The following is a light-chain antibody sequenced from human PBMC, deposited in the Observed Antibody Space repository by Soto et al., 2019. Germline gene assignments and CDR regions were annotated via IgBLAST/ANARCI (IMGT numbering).Light chain of an antibody. CDR1: QSVSSSY. CDR2: GAS. CDR3: HQRQSWPRT. J-gene: IGKJ1*01. Sequence: IVWTQSPGTLSLSPGERATLSCRASQSVSSSYLAWYKQKPGQAPRLLSYGASSRATGIPDRFSASGTGTEFTLTISDVQPEDFEVYYCHQRQSWPRTFGQGTKVDIK. V-gene: IGKV3-20*01.